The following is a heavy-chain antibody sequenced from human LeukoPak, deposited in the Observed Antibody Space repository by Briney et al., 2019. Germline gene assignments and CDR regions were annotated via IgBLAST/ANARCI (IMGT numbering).Heavy chain of an antibody. CDR3: VRDSRPGGAMGLYHNFDF. J-gene: IGHJ4*02. V-gene: IGHV3-7*01. CDR1: GFKVSDFW. D-gene: IGHD3-16*01. Sequence: GGSLRLSCAASGFKVSDFWMTWVRQTPGKGLEWVANIKEDGSEEYHVDSVKGRFTISRDNTKSSLFLQMNSLRGDDTAVYYCVRDSRPGGAMGLYHNFDFWGQGTLVTVSS. CDR2: IKEDGSEE.